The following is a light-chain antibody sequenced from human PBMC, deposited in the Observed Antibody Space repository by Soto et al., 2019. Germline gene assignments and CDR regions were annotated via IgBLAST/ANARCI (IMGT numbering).Light chain of an antibody. CDR3: LLSYNGPYV. Sequence: AVMTQEPSLTVCPGGTVTLTCGSSTGAVTNGHYPYWFQQKPGQAPRTLIYDTTNRHSWTPARFSGSLLGGKAALTLSGAQPEDEAEYYCLLSYNGPYVFGTGTKVTVL. J-gene: IGLJ1*01. CDR2: DTT. CDR1: TGAVTNGHY. V-gene: IGLV7-46*01.